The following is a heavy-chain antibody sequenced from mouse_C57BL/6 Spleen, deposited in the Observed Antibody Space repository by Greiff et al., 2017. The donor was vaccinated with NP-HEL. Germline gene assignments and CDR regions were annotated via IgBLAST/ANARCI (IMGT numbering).Heavy chain of an antibody. CDR1: GYTFTNYW. D-gene: IGHD2-1*01. J-gene: IGHJ3*01. CDR2: IYPGGGYT. Sequence: QVQLHQSGAELVRPGTSVKMSCKASGYTFTNYWIGWAKQRPGHGLEWIGDIYPGGGYTNYNEKFKGKATLTADKSSSTAYMQFSSLTSEDSAIYYCARSVYYGNYGFAWFAYWGQGTLVTVSA. V-gene: IGHV1-63*01. CDR3: ARSVYYGNYGFAWFAY.